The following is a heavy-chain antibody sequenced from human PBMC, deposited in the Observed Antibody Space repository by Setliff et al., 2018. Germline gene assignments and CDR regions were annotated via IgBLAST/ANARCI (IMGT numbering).Heavy chain of an antibody. CDR1: GATFSSRG. D-gene: IGHD3-22*01. V-gene: IGHV1-69*05. CDR3: VREGVDSRSSTDYRYYMDV. J-gene: IGHJ6*03. Sequence: SVKVSCKASGATFSSRGISWVRQAPGQGLGWMGGTIPMFGTTEYAQKFQGRLTIITDESTNTAFMQLSSLRSDDTAVYYCVREGVDSRSSTDYRYYMDVWGKGTTVTVSS. CDR2: TIPMFGTT.